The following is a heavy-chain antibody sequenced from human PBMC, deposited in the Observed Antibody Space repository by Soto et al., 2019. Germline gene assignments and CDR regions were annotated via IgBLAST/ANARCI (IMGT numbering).Heavy chain of an antibody. V-gene: IGHV3-33*01. D-gene: IGHD2-15*01. Sequence: GGSLRLSCAASGFTFSSYGMHWVRQAPGKGLEWVAVIWYDGSNKYYADSVKGRFTISRDNSKNTLYLQMNSLRAEDTAVYYCARGIAATSLVDYWGQGTLVTVSS. CDR3: ARGIAATSLVDY. CDR1: GFTFSSYG. J-gene: IGHJ4*02. CDR2: IWYDGSNK.